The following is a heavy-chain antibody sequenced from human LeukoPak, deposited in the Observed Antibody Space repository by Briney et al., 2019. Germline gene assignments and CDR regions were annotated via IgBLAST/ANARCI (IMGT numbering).Heavy chain of an antibody. J-gene: IGHJ3*02. CDR2: ISYDGSNK. CDR1: GFTFSSYA. CDR3: ARALAGAPGAFDI. V-gene: IGHV3-30-3*01. Sequence: PGRSLRLSCAASGFTFSSYAMHWVRQAPGKGLEWVAVISYDGSNKYYADSVKGRFTISRDNSKNTLYLQMNSLRAEDTAVYYCARALAGAPGAFDIWGQGTMVTVSS. D-gene: IGHD3-16*01.